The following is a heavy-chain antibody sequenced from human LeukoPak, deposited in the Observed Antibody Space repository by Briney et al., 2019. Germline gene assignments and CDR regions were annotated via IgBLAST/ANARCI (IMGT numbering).Heavy chain of an antibody. CDR2: IRADGGTP. V-gene: IGHV3-23*01. Sequence: GGSLRLSCSASGFTFSDFVMTWVRQAPGKGLEWVSGIRADGGTPFYADSVNGRFTISRDNSQNTLFLQMSSLRVEDTAVYYCATSRNIVATSGFDSWGQGTLVTVSS. CDR1: GFTFSDFV. J-gene: IGHJ4*02. CDR3: ATSRNIVATSGFDS. D-gene: IGHD5-12*01.